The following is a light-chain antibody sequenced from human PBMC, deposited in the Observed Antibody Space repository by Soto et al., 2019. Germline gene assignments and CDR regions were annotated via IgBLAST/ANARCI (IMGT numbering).Light chain of an antibody. V-gene: IGKV3-20*01. CDR1: QSVSSSY. J-gene: IGKJ3*01. Sequence: EIVLTQSPGTLSLSPGERATHSCRASQSVSSSYLAWYQQKPGQAPRLLIYGASSRATGIPDRFSGSGSGTDFTLTISRLEPEDFAVYYCQQYRSSPFTFGPGTKVDIK. CDR3: QQYRSSPFT. CDR2: GAS.